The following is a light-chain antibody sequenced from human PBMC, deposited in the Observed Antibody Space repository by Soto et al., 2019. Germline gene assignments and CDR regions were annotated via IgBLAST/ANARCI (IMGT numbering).Light chain of an antibody. V-gene: IGKV3-20*01. CDR3: QNFGGTTCT. J-gene: IGKJ5*01. CDR1: QSVSSSY. Sequence: EIVLTQSPGTLSLSPGEGATLSCRASQSVSSSYIAWYQQRPGQTPSLLIYGASTRATGIPDRFSGSGSGTHFTLNISRLEPGDFAVYYCQNFGGTTCTFGQGTRLEIK. CDR2: GAS.